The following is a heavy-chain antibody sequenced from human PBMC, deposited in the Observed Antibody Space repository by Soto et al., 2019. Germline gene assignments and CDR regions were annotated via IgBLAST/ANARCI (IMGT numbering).Heavy chain of an antibody. Sequence: SETLSLTXTVSGGSISSSSYYWGWIRQPPGKGLEWIGSIYYSGSTYYNPSLKSRVTISRDNAKNSLYLHMNSLRAEDTAVYYCVRGTMAPGLDHWGQGTLVTVSS. CDR1: GGSISSSSYY. V-gene: IGHV4-39*02. J-gene: IGHJ4*02. CDR3: VRGTMAPGLDH. CDR2: IYYSGST. D-gene: IGHD3-3*01.